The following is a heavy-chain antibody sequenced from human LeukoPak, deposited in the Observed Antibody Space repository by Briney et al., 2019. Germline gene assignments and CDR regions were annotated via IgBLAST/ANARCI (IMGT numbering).Heavy chain of an antibody. J-gene: IGHJ4*02. CDR3: ALTLDTAMAYYFDY. V-gene: IGHV1-18*01. Sequence: ASVKVSCKATGDNVTSYDISWVRQAPGQWLEWMGWNSAYNGNTNYAQKLQGRVTMTTDTSTSTAYMELRSLRSDDTAVYYCALTLDTAMAYYFDYWGQGTLVTVSS. CDR1: GDNVTSYD. D-gene: IGHD5-18*01. CDR2: NSAYNGNT.